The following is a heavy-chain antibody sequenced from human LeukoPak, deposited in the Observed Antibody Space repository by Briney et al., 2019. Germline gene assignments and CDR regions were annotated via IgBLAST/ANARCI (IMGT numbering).Heavy chain of an antibody. V-gene: IGHV3-30*18. CDR3: AKDRDWQWLVNYFDY. D-gene: IGHD6-19*01. Sequence: GGSLRLSCAASGFTFSSYGMHWVRQAPGKGLEGGAVISYDGSNKYYADSVKGRFTISRDNSKNTLYLQMNSLRAEDTAVYYCAKDRDWQWLVNYFDYWGQGALVTVSS. J-gene: IGHJ4*02. CDR2: ISYDGSNK. CDR1: GFTFSSYG.